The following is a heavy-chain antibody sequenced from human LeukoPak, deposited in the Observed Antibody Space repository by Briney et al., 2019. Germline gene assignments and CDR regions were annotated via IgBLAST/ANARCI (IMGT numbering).Heavy chain of an antibody. V-gene: IGHV3-7*01. Sequence: PGGSLRLSCAASGFTFSSYWVTWVRQAPGMGPECVANINQDGSEKNYVDSVRGRFTISRDNARNSLYLQMNSLRAEDTAVYYCARELPFDYWGQGTLVTVSS. CDR1: GFTFSSYW. D-gene: IGHD2-15*01. J-gene: IGHJ4*02. CDR2: INQDGSEK. CDR3: ARELPFDY.